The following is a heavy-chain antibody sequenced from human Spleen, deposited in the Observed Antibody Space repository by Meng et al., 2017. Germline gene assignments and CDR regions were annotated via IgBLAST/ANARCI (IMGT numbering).Heavy chain of an antibody. J-gene: IGHJ4*02. CDR1: GGSFSDYY. D-gene: IGHD4-11*01. V-gene: IGHV4-34*01. Sequence: LQQWGPGLLKPSETLSLTCVVSGGSFSDYYWSWIRQPPGKGLEWIGEINHSGSTNYNPSLESRATISVDTSQNNLSLKLSSVTAADSAVYYCARGPTTMAHDFDYWGQGTLVTVSS. CDR3: ARGPTTMAHDFDY. CDR2: INHSGST.